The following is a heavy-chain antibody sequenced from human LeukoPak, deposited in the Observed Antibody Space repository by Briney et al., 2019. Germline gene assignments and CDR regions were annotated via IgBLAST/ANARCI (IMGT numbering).Heavy chain of an antibody. J-gene: IGHJ4*02. CDR2: ISYDGSNK. CDR3: ARGDDSSGYYYGF. V-gene: IGHV3-30-3*01. D-gene: IGHD3-22*01. Sequence: GRSLRLSCAASGYTFSSYAMHWVRQAPGKGLEWVAVISYDGSNKYCADSVKGRFTISRDNSKNTLYLQMNSLRAEDTAVYYCARGDDSSGYYYGFWGQGTLVTVSS. CDR1: GYTFSSYA.